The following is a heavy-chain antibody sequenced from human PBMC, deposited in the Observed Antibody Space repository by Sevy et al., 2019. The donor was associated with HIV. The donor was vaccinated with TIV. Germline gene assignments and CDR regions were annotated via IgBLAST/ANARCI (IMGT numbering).Heavy chain of an antibody. CDR3: AREGCTRPHDY. V-gene: IGHV3-23*01. CDR1: GFAFYDYS. Sequence: GGSLRLSSAASGFAFYDYSMSWIRQAPGKGLEWVATLSFGCGKINYAHSVKGRFTISRDNSKNSFYLQMDNLRVEDTALYYCAREGCTRPHDYWGQGTRVTVSS. J-gene: IGHJ4*02. D-gene: IGHD2-8*01. CDR2: LSFGCGKI.